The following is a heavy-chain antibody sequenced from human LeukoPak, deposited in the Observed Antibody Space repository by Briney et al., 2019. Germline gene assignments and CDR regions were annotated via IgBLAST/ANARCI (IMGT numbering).Heavy chain of an antibody. J-gene: IGHJ4*02. Sequence: SETLSLTCTVSSGSITNYYWGWIRQPPGKGLEWVGIIYYSGNTNYNPSLKSRVTISVGTSKNQFSLKLSSMTAADTAVYYCARGALLWFGDRMEYYFDYWGQGTLLTVSS. V-gene: IGHV4-59*01. CDR3: ARGALLWFGDRMEYYFDY. CDR1: SGSITNYY. D-gene: IGHD3-10*01. CDR2: IYYSGNT.